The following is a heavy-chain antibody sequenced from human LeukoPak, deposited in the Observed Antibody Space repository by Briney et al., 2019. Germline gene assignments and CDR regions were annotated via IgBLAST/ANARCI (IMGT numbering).Heavy chain of an antibody. CDR1: GGSISSYY. CDR2: IYTSGST. V-gene: IGHV4-4*07. J-gene: IGHJ5*02. D-gene: IGHD2-15*01. Sequence: PSETLSLTCTASGGSISSYYWSWIRQPAGKELEWIGRIYTSGSTNYNPSLKSRVTTSVDTSKNQFSLKLSSVTAADTAVYYCARDQWSGGSKTIHNWFDPWGQGALVTVSS. CDR3: ARDQWSGGSKTIHNWFDP.